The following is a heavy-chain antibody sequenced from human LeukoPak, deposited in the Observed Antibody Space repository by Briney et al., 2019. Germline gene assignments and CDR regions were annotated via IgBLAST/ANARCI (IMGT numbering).Heavy chain of an antibody. Sequence: PSETLSLTCTVSGGSISSSSYYWGWIRQPPGKGLEWIGYIYYSGSTNYNPSLKSRVTISVDTSKNQFSLKLSPVTAADTAVYYCARDSGQEYSYGSFDYWGQGTLVTVSS. J-gene: IGHJ4*02. CDR1: GGSISSSSYY. CDR2: IYYSGST. V-gene: IGHV4-61*01. D-gene: IGHD5-18*01. CDR3: ARDSGQEYSYGSFDY.